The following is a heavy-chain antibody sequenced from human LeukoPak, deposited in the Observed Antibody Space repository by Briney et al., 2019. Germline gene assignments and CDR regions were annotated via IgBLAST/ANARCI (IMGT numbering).Heavy chain of an antibody. CDR2: IYTGGST. J-gene: IGHJ5*02. D-gene: IGHD2-15*01. CDR1: GFTVSSNY. Sequence: GGSLCFSCAASGFTVSSNYRSWVRQPPGKGLEWVSLIYTGGSTYYATSVKGRFTISGDNSKNTLYLQMNSLRAEDTAVYYCACYNNWFDPWGQGTLVTVSS. V-gene: IGHV3-53*01. CDR3: ACYNNWFDP.